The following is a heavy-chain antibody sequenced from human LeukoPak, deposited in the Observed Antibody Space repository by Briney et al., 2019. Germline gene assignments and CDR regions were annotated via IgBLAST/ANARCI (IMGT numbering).Heavy chain of an antibody. V-gene: IGHV4-59*01. D-gene: IGHD6-6*01. J-gene: IGHJ4*02. CDR2: IYYSGST. Sequence: PSETLSLTCTVSGXSISSYYWSWIRQPPGKGLEWIGYIYYSGSTNYNPSLKSRVTISVDTSKNQFSLKLSSVTAADTAVYYCARSAKGIAARTFDYWGQGTLVTVSS. CDR3: ARSAKGIAARTFDY. CDR1: GXSISSYY.